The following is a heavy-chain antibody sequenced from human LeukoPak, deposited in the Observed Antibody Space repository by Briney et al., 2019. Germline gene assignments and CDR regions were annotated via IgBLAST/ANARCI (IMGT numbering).Heavy chain of an antibody. V-gene: IGHV3-23*01. CDR2: IPVSGDPT. CDR1: GLTFSRYA. CDR3: AKDPNGDYVGAFDM. D-gene: IGHD4-17*01. J-gene: IGHJ3*02. Sequence: GGSLRLSCAASGLTFSRYAMTWVRQAPGKGRDWVSSIPVSGDPTYYADSVRGRFTVSRDNSKSSLYLQMNGLRAEDTALYYCAKDPNGDYVGAFDMWGQGTMVTVSS.